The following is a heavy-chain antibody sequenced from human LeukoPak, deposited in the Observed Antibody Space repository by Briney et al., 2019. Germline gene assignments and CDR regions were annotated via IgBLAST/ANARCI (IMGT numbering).Heavy chain of an antibody. CDR1: GFTLSVYS. D-gene: IGHD2-21*01. Sequence: TGGSLRLSCAASGFTLSVYSMHWARQSPGKGLEWVSVIYSGGSTYNADSVNGRFTVSRDNSRNTLFLQMNNLRAEDTALYFCASAREYCGSAECYEYFQHWGQGTLVIVSS. CDR2: IYSGGST. V-gene: IGHV3-53*01. CDR3: ASAREYCGSAECYEYFQH. J-gene: IGHJ1*01.